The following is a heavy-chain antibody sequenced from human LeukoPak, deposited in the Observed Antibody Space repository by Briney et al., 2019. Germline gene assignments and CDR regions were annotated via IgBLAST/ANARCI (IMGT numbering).Heavy chain of an antibody. J-gene: IGHJ4*02. CDR3: ARYTTYDFWSGYDLY. CDR1: GFTFSNYW. Sequence: GGSLRLSCAASGFTFSNYWMSWVRQAPGKGLEWVANVNQDGSEKYYVDSVKGRFTISRDNAKNSLYLQMNSLRAEDTAVYYCARYTTYDFWSGYDLYWGQGTPVTVSS. V-gene: IGHV3-7*05. CDR2: VNQDGSEK. D-gene: IGHD3-3*01.